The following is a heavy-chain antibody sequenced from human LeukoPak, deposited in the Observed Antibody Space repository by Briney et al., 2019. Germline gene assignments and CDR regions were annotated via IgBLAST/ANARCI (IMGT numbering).Heavy chain of an antibody. V-gene: IGHV3-23*01. CDR3: AKNNWNSNSNFDY. J-gene: IGHJ4*02. CDR2: ISGSGGST. CDR1: GFTFSSYA. Sequence: GGSLRLSCAASGFTFSSYAMSWVRQAPGKGLEWVSAISGSGGSTYYADSVKGRFTISRDNSKNTLYLQVNSLRAEDTAVYYCAKNNWNSNSNFDYWGQGTLVTVSS. D-gene: IGHD1-7*01.